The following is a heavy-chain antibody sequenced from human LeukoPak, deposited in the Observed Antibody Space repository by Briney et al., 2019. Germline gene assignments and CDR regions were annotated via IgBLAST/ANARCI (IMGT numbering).Heavy chain of an antibody. CDR1: GFTFSSYA. D-gene: IGHD3-10*01. CDR3: ARESYGAFDI. J-gene: IGHJ3*02. Sequence: GRSLRLSCAASGFTFSSYAMHWVRQAPGKGLEWVAVISYDGSNKYYADSVKGQFTISRDNSKNTLYLQMNSLRAEDTAVYYCARESYGAFDIWGQGTMVTVSS. V-gene: IGHV3-30*04. CDR2: ISYDGSNK.